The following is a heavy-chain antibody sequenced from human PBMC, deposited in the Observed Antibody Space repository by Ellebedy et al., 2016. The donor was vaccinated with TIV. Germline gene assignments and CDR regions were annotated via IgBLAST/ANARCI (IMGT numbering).Heavy chain of an antibody. Sequence: AASVKVSCKASGYTFTGSYMHWVRQAPGHGLDWMGWINPNTGETMYAQKFQGRVTLTRDTSISTAYMEVTSLRSDDTAMYYCARTYGGNIYNWFASWGQGTLVTVSS. J-gene: IGHJ5*01. CDR2: INPNTGET. CDR1: GYTFTGSY. D-gene: IGHD4-23*01. CDR3: ARTYGGNIYNWFAS. V-gene: IGHV1-2*02.